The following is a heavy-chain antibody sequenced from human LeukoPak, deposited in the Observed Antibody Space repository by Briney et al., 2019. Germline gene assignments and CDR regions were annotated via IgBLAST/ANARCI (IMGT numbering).Heavy chain of an antibody. Sequence: GGSLRLSCAASGFTFSSYAMSWVRQAPGKGLEWVSAISGSGGSTYYADSVKGRFTISRDNSKNTLYLQMNSLRDEDTAVYYCAKGLKGCSGSSCYYFFDFWGQGALITVSS. J-gene: IGHJ4*02. CDR3: AKGLKGCSGSSCYYFFDF. CDR2: ISGSGGST. CDR1: GFTFSSYA. V-gene: IGHV3-23*01. D-gene: IGHD2-15*01.